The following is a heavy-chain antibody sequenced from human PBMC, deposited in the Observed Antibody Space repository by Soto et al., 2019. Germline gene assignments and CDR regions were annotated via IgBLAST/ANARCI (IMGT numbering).Heavy chain of an antibody. CDR3: ARCKALGPPTYYDFWSGWRPHYFDY. J-gene: IGHJ4*02. CDR2: IYYSGST. Sequence: SETLSLTCTVSGGSISSGGYYWSWIRQHPGKGLEWIGYIYYSGSTYYNPSLKSRVTISVDTSKNQFSLKLSSVTAADTAVYYCARCKALGPPTYYDFWSGWRPHYFDYWGQGTLVTVSS. V-gene: IGHV4-31*03. D-gene: IGHD3-3*01. CDR1: GGSISSGGYY.